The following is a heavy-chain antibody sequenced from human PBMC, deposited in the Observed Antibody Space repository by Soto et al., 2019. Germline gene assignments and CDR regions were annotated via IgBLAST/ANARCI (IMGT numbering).Heavy chain of an antibody. J-gene: IGHJ6*02. Sequence: SETLSLTCGVSGDTISTGGYSWAWIRQPPGKALEWIGHTYHSGNPYYNPSLKSRVIISVDRSKNQFSLKLSSVTAADTAVYYCARLNGYCVSTGCHGYYGMDVWGQGTTVT. CDR2: TYHSGNP. CDR1: GDTISTGGYS. CDR3: ARLNGYCVSTGCHGYYGMDV. D-gene: IGHD2-2*03. V-gene: IGHV4-30-2*01.